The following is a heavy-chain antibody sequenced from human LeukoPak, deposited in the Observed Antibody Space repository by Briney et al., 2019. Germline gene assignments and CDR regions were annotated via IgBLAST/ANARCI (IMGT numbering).Heavy chain of an antibody. V-gene: IGHV3-9*03. CDR2: IRWNSGSI. D-gene: IGHD2-2*01. Sequence: PVRSLRLSCAASGFTFDDYAMHWVRQAPGKGLEWVSGIRWNSGSIGYADSVKGRFTISRDNAKNSLYLQMNSLRAEDMALYYCARTNIVVVPPATTHTLYYFDYWGQGTLVTVSS. CDR1: GFTFDDYA. J-gene: IGHJ4*02. CDR3: ARTNIVVVPPATTHTLYYFDY.